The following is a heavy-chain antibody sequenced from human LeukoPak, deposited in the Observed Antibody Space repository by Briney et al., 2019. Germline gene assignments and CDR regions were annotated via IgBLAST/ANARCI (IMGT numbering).Heavy chain of an antibody. CDR3: ARVSWELTTDI. CDR2: MNPNSGNT. D-gene: IGHD1-26*01. CDR1: GYTFTNYD. J-gene: IGHJ3*02. Sequence: ASVKVSCKSSGYTFTNYDINWVRQATGQGFEWMGWMNPNSGNTGYAQKFQGRVTMTRNTAISTAHMELSSLRSEDTAVYYCARVSWELTTDIWGQGTMVTVSS. V-gene: IGHV1-8*01.